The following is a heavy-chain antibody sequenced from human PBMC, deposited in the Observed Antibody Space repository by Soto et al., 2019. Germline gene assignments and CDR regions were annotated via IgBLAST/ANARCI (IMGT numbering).Heavy chain of an antibody. CDR2: ISAYNGNT. J-gene: IGHJ4*02. V-gene: IGHV1-18*01. CDR1: GYTFTSYG. Sequence: ASVKVSCKASGYTFTSYGISWVRQAPGQGLEWMGWISAYNGNTNYAQKLQGRVTMTTDTSTSTAYMELRSLRSDDTAVYYCARDLITMVRGVIKTSFDYWGQGTLVSSPQ. D-gene: IGHD3-10*01. CDR3: ARDLITMVRGVIKTSFDY.